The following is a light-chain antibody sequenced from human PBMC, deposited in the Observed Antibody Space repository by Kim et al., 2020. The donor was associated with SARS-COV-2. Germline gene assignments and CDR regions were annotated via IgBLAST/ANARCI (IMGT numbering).Light chain of an antibody. CDR2: EDD. CDR1: SGSIDDNY. Sequence: GKAVTISFTRSSGSIDDNYVQWYQKRRGCVPTTVIYEDDQRPSGVSDRFSGSIDNSSNSASLTISGLRTEDEADYYCQSYNRDNVIFGGGTQLTVL. V-gene: IGLV6-57*03. J-gene: IGLJ2*01. CDR3: QSYNRDNVI.